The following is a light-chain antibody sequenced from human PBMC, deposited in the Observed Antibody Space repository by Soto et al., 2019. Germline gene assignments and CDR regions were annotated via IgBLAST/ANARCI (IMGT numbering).Light chain of an antibody. CDR2: AAS. Sequence: DIQLTRSPAFLSASRACVVTMTCRASQGISSYLAWYQQKPGKAPKLLIYAASTLQSGVPSRFSGSGSGIEFTLTISSLQPEDFATYYCQQLNSYPLTLGQGTRLEIK. CDR3: QQLNSYPLT. V-gene: IGKV1-9*01. J-gene: IGKJ5*01. CDR1: QGISSY.